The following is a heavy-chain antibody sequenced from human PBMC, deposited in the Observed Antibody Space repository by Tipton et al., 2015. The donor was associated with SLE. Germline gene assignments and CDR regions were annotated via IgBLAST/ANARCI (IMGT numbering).Heavy chain of an antibody. CDR1: GGSISSSSYY. J-gene: IGHJ4*02. CDR2: IYYSGST. Sequence: TLSLTCTVSGGSISSSSYYWGWIRQPPGKGLEWIGSIYYSGSTYYNPSLKSRVTISVDTSKNQFSLKLSSVTAADTAVYFCARGNYDSSGYYYFWDYWGQGALVTVSS. D-gene: IGHD3-22*01. V-gene: IGHV4-39*07. CDR3: ARGNYDSSGYYYFWDY.